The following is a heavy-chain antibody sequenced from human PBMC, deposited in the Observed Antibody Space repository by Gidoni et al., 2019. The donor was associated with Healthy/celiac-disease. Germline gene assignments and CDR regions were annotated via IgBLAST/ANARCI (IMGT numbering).Heavy chain of an antibody. CDR2: IYHSGST. CDR1: GGSIRSGGYS. CDR3: ARGPAYSSSWYDY. V-gene: IGHV4-30-2*01. J-gene: IGHJ4*02. Sequence: QLQLQESGSGLVTPSQTLSLTCAVSGGSIRSGGYSWSWIRPQPGKGLEWIGYIYHSGSTYYNPSLKSRVTISVDRSKNQFSLKLSSVTAADTAVYYCARGPAYSSSWYDYWGQGTLVTVSS. D-gene: IGHD6-13*01.